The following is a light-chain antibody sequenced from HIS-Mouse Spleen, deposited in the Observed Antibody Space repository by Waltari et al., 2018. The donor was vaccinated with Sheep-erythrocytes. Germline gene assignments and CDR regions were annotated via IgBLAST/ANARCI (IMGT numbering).Light chain of an antibody. J-gene: IGLJ1*01. CDR1: SSNIGAGYD. CDR3: CSYAGSYNHV. V-gene: IGLV1-40*01. Sequence: QSVLTQPPSVSGAPGQRVTISCTGSSSNIGAGYDVHWYQQLPGTAPKPMIYDVSKRPSGVPDRFSGSKSGNTASLTISGLQAEDEADYYCCSYAGSYNHVFATGTKVTVL. CDR2: DVS.